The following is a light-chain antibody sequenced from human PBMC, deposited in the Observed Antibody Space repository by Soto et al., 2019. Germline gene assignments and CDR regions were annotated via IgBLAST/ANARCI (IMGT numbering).Light chain of an antibody. Sequence: EIVLTQSPATLSLSPGERATLSCRASQSVSSYIARYQQKPGQAPRLLSYDASNRATGIPARFSGSGSGTDFTLTISSLESEDFAVYYCQQRSNWPPITFGQGTRLEI. CDR2: DAS. J-gene: IGKJ5*01. V-gene: IGKV3-11*01. CDR1: QSVSSY. CDR3: QQRSNWPPIT.